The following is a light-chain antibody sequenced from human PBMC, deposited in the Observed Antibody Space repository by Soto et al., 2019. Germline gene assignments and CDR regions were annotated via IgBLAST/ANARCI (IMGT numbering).Light chain of an antibody. V-gene: IGKV3-20*01. CDR1: QSVGSSQ. J-gene: IGKJ1*01. Sequence: EIVLTQSPGTLSLSPGDTATLSCRASQSVGSSQLAWYQQKPGQAPRLLIYGASNRATGIPDRFSGSGSGTDFTLTISRLEPEDFAVFYCHQYGRSPRTFGQGTKVDNK. CDR2: GAS. CDR3: HQYGRSPRT.